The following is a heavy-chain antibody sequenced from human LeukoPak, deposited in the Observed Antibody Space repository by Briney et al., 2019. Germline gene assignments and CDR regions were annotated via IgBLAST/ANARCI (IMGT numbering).Heavy chain of an antibody. V-gene: IGHV5-51*01. Sequence: GESLKISCKGSGYSFTSYWIGWMRQMPGKGLEWMGIIYPGDSDTRYSPSFQGQVTISADKSIRTAYLQWSSLKASDTAIHYCARHHDYGDYGCFDYWGQGTLVTVSS. J-gene: IGHJ4*02. CDR2: IYPGDSDT. CDR3: ARHHDYGDYGCFDY. D-gene: IGHD4-17*01. CDR1: GYSFTSYW.